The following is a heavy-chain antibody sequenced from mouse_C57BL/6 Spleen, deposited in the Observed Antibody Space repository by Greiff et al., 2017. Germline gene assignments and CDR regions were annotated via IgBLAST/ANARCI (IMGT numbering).Heavy chain of an antibody. D-gene: IGHD6-2*01. J-gene: IGHJ4*01. Sequence: EVQLVESEGGLVQPGSSMKLSCTASGFTFSDYYMAWVRQVPEKGLEWVANINYDGSSTYYLDPLKSRFIISRDNAKNILYLQMSSLKSEDTATYYCARSSLAMDYWGQGTSVTVSS. V-gene: IGHV5-16*01. CDR3: ARSSLAMDY. CDR1: GFTFSDYY. CDR2: INYDGSST.